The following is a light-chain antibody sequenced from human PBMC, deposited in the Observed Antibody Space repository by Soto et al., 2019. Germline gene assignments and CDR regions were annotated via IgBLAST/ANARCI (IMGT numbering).Light chain of an antibody. CDR3: QQYNNWPPWT. J-gene: IGKJ1*01. CDR2: GAS. Sequence: EVVMTQSPATLSVSPGESATLSGRASQSVSSNLAWYQQRPGQAPRLLIYGASTRATGIPARFSGSGSGTDFTLTISSLQSEDFAIYYCQQYNNWPPWTFGQGTKVEIK. V-gene: IGKV3-15*01. CDR1: QSVSSN.